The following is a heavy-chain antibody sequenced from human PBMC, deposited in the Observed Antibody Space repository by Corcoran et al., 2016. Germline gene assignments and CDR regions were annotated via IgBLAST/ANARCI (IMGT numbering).Heavy chain of an antibody. CDR1: GYTFTSYG. D-gene: IGHD2-2*01. CDR3: SREGYCSSTSCHSHYYYYYGMDV. CDR2: ISAYNGNT. Sequence: QVQLVQSGAEVKKPGASVKVSCKASGYTFTSYGISWVRQAPGQGLEWMGWISAYNGNTNYAQKLQGRVTMTTDTSTSTASMELRSLRSDDTAVYYCSREGYCSSTSCHSHYYYYYGMDVWGQGTTVTVSS. V-gene: IGHV1-18*01. J-gene: IGHJ6*02.